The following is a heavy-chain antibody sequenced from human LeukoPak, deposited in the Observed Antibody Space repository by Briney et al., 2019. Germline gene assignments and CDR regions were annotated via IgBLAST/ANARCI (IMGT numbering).Heavy chain of an antibody. V-gene: IGHV4-59*01. D-gene: IGHD1-26*01. CDR1: GGSISSYY. Sequence: SETLSLTCTVSGGSISSYYWSWIRQPPGKGLEWIGYIYYSGSTNYNPSLKSRVTISVDTSKNQFSLKLSSVTAADTAVYYCARASGKKVGATTRIDYWGQGTLVTVSS. CDR2: IYYSGST. J-gene: IGHJ4*02. CDR3: ARASGKKVGATTRIDY.